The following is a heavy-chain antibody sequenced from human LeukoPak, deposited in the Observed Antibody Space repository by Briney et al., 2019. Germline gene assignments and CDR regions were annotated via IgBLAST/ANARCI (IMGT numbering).Heavy chain of an antibody. CDR2: ISYDGSNK. Sequence: GGSLRLSCAASGFTFSSYAMHWVRQAPGKGLEWVAVISYDGSNKYYADSVKGRFTISRDNSKNTLYLQMNSLRAEDTAVYYCARDNRPSKVRMGGIAACPGYFDYWGQGTLVTVSS. V-gene: IGHV3-30*01. D-gene: IGHD6-6*01. CDR3: ARDNRPSKVRMGGIAACPGYFDY. CDR1: GFTFSSYA. J-gene: IGHJ4*02.